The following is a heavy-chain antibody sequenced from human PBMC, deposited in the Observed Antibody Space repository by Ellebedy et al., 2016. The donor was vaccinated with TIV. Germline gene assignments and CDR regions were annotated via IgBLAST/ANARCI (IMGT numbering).Heavy chain of an antibody. CDR3: ARDEGPGGYYNSGWNFDY. D-gene: IGHD3-10*01. CDR2: ISSDGSNE. V-gene: IGHV3-30*03. Sequence: GESLKISXAASGFTFSNYGMHWVRQAPGKGLEWVAVISSDGSNEYYIDSVKGRFTISRDSSKNTLYLQMNSLRAEDTAMYYCARDEGPGGYYNSGWNFDYWGQGTLVTVSS. CDR1: GFTFSNYG. J-gene: IGHJ4*02.